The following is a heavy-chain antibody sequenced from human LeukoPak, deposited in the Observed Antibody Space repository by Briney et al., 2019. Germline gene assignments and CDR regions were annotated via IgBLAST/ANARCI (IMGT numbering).Heavy chain of an antibody. CDR2: ISYDGSNK. CDR1: GFTFSSYG. D-gene: IGHD5-18*01. J-gene: IGHJ6*02. Sequence: PGRSLRLSCAASGFTFSSYGMHWFRQAPGKGLEWVAVISYDGSNKYYADSVKGRFTISRDNSKNTLYLQMNSLRAEDTAVYYCAKVAGIQLQYYYGMDVWGQGTTVTVSS. V-gene: IGHV3-30*18. CDR3: AKVAGIQLQYYYGMDV.